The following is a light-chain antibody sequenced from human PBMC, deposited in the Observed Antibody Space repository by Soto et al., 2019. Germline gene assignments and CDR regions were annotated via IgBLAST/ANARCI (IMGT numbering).Light chain of an antibody. CDR1: QSVSSY. J-gene: IGKJ2*01. Sequence: EIVLTQSPATLSLSPGERATLSCRASQSVSSYLAWYQQKPGQAPRLLIYDASNRATGIPVRFSGSGSGTDFTLTISSLEPEDFAVYYCQQRSNWLDTFGQGTKLEIK. V-gene: IGKV3-11*01. CDR3: QQRSNWLDT. CDR2: DAS.